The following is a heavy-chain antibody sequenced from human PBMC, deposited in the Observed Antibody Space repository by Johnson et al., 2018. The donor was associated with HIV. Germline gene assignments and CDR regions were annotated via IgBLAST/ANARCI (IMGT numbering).Heavy chain of an antibody. CDR1: EFTFSTYG. CDR2: IRYDGSNK. J-gene: IGHJ3*02. Sequence: QVQLVESGGGVVQPGGSLRLSCAASEFTFSTYGMHWVRQSPGKGLEWVAFIRYDGSNKYYADSVKGRFTISRDNAKNSLYLQMNSLRAEDTALYYCAKDGYSSSCYPYAFDIWGQGTMVTVSS. D-gene: IGHD6-13*01. V-gene: IGHV3-30*02. CDR3: AKDGYSSSCYPYAFDI.